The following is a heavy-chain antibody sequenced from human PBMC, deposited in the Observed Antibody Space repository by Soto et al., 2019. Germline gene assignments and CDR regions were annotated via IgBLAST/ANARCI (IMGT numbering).Heavy chain of an antibody. Sequence: GESLKISCKGSGYSFTSYWIGWVRQMPGKGLEWMGIIYPGDSDTRYSPSFQGQVTISADRSVSTAYLQWSSLKASDTAMYYCAGGGVRGVVTRTRDYYGMDVWGQGTTVTVSS. CDR3: AGGGVRGVVTRTRDYYGMDV. CDR1: GYSFTSYW. CDR2: IYPGDSDT. V-gene: IGHV5-51*01. J-gene: IGHJ6*02. D-gene: IGHD3-10*01.